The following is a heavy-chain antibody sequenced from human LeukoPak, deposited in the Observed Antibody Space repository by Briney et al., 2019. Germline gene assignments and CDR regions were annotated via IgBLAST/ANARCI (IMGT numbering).Heavy chain of an antibody. J-gene: IGHJ4*02. V-gene: IGHV1-69*04. Sequence: GASVKVSCKASGGTFSSYATSWVRQAPGQGLEWMGRIIPILGIANYAQKFQGRVTITADKSTSTAYMELSSLRSEDTAVYYCARGYGGRVSFDYWGQGTLVTVSS. CDR3: ARGYGGRVSFDY. CDR2: IIPILGIA. D-gene: IGHD4-23*01. CDR1: GGTFSSYA.